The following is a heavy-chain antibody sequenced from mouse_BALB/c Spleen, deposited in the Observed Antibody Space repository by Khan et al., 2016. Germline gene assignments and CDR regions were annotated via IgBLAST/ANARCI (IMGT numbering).Heavy chain of an antibody. Sequence: EVKLEESGGGLVQPGGSMKLSCVASGFTFSNYWMNWVRQSPEKGLEWVAEIRLKSNNYATHYAESVKGRFTISRDDSKSSVYLQMNNLRAEDTGIYYCTRPGNYAMDYWDQGTSVTVSS. CDR3: TRPGNYAMDY. CDR1: GFTFSNYW. J-gene: IGHJ4*01. D-gene: IGHD1-1*02. V-gene: IGHV6-6*02. CDR2: IRLKSNNYAT.